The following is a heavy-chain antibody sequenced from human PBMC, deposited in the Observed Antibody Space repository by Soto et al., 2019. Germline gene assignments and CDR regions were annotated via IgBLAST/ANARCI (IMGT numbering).Heavy chain of an antibody. CDR1: GFTFSDYY. Sequence: QVHLVESGGGLVKPGGSLRLSCAASGFTFSDYYMSWMRQAPGKGLEMVSYISSTSSAKYYTYSVKGRFTSSRDNTTNALYLQMNSLRAEVAAVYYCGRTSGGDVWGQGTTVTVTS. V-gene: IGHV3-11*01. J-gene: IGHJ6*02. CDR3: GRTSGGDV. CDR2: ISSTSSAK.